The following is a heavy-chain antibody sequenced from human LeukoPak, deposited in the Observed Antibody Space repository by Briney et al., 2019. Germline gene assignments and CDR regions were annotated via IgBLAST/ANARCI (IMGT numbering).Heavy chain of an antibody. CDR3: ARGANYGDYGLDAFDI. CDR1: GGSFSGYY. J-gene: IGHJ3*02. Sequence: PSETLSLTCAVYGGSFSGYYWSWIRQPPGKGLEWIGEINHSGSTNYNPSLKSRVTISVDTSKNQFSLKLSSVTAADTAIYHCARGANYGDYGLDAFDIWGQGTMVTVSS. D-gene: IGHD4-17*01. V-gene: IGHV4-34*01. CDR2: INHSGST.